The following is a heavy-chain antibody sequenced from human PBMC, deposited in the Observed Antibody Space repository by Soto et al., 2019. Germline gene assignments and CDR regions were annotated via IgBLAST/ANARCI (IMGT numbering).Heavy chain of an antibody. CDR1: GGTFNNYA. D-gene: IGHD5-12*01. CDR2: IIPIFNSA. J-gene: IGHJ4*02. CDR3: AREVTVASYSFDF. Sequence: GASVKVSCKASGGTFNNYALSWVRQAPGQGLEWMGGIIPIFNSANDAQGFQGRVTITADDSTSTAYMELRSLRPDDTAVYYCAREVTVASYSFDFWGQGTLVTVSS. V-gene: IGHV1-69*13.